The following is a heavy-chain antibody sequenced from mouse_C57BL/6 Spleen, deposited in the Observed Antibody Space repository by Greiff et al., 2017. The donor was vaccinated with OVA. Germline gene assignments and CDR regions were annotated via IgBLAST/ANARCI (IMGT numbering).Heavy chain of an antibody. CDR1: GYTFTSYP. J-gene: IGHJ3*01. D-gene: IGHD2-4*01. CDR3: ARCYDYEVPGFAY. Sequence: VMLVESGAELARPGASVKMSCKASGYTFTSYPMHWVKQRPGQGLEWIGYINPSSGYTKYNQKFKDKATLTADKSSSTAYMQLSSLTSEDSAVYYCARCYDYEVPGFAYWGQGTLVTVSA. V-gene: IGHV1-4*01. CDR2: INPSSGYT.